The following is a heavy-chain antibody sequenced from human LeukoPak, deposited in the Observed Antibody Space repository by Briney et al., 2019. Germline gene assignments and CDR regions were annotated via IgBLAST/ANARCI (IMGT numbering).Heavy chain of an antibody. D-gene: IGHD3-22*01. J-gene: IGHJ4*02. CDR1: GGSISSSSYY. Sequence: PSETLSLTCTVSGGSISSSSYYWGWIRQPPGKGLEWIGSIYYSGSTYYNPSLKSRVTISVDTSKNQFSLKLSSVTAADTAVYYCARVGGYYDSSGYPDYWGQGTLVTVSS. CDR3: ARVGGYYDSSGYPDY. V-gene: IGHV4-39*01. CDR2: IYYSGST.